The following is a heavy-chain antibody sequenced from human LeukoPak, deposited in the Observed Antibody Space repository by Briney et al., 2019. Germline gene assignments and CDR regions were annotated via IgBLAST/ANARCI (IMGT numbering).Heavy chain of an antibody. CDR1: GYTFTGYY. CDR2: INPNSGGT. J-gene: IGHJ6*02. CDR3: ARESGDMYYYYGMDV. Sequence: ASVKVSCKDSGYTFTGYYMHWVRQAPGQGLEWMGWINPNSGGTNYAQKLQGRVTMTTDTSTSTAYMELRSLRSDDTAVYYCARESGDMYYYYGMDVWGQGTTVTVSS. D-gene: IGHD3-10*01. V-gene: IGHV1-2*02.